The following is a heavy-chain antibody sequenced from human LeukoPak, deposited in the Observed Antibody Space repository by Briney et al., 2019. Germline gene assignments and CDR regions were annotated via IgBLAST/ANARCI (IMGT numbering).Heavy chain of an antibody. CDR3: ARDFQRYSGSPGAFDI. CDR1: GFTFSDYY. V-gene: IGHV3-11*04. Sequence: KSGGSLRLSCAASGFTFSDYYMSWIRQAPGKGLEWVSYISSSGSTIYYADSVKGRFTISRDNAKNSLYLQMNSLRAEDTAVYYCARDFQRYSGSPGAFDIWGQGTMVTVSS. D-gene: IGHD1-26*01. J-gene: IGHJ3*02. CDR2: ISSSGSTI.